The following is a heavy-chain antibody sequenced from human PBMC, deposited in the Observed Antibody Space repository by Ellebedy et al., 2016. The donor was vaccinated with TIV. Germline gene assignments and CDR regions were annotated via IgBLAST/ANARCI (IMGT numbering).Heavy chain of an antibody. CDR3: ARNNRYSYGYPDRYYYYYGMDV. CDR1: GGTFSSYA. D-gene: IGHD5-18*01. CDR2: IIPIFGTA. J-gene: IGHJ6*02. Sequence: SVKVSCXASGGTFSSYAISWVRQAPGQGLEWMGGIIPIFGTANYAQKFQGRVTITADESTSTAYMELSSLRSEDTAVYYCARNNRYSYGYPDRYYYYYGMDVWGQGTTVTVSS. V-gene: IGHV1-69*13.